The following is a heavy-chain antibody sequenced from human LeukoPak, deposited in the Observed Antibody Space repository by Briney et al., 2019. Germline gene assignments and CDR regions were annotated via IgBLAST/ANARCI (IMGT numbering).Heavy chain of an antibody. V-gene: IGHV3-30*18. CDR1: GFTFSSYG. CDR3: AKDRYSGHDSGYYFDY. D-gene: IGHD5-12*01. CDR2: ISYDGSNK. Sequence: PGGSLRLSCAASGFTFSSYGMHWVRQAPGKGLEWVAVISYDGSNKYYADSVKGRFTISRDNSENTLYLQMNSLRAEDTAVYYCAKDRYSGHDSGYYFDYWGQGTLVTVSS. J-gene: IGHJ4*02.